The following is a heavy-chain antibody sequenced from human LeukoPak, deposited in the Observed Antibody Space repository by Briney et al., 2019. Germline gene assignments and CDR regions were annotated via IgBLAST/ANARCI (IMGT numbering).Heavy chain of an antibody. Sequence: SVKVSCKASGGTFSSYAISWVRQAPGQGLEWMGRIIPIFGRANYAQKFQGRVTITTDESTSTAYMELSSLRSEDTAVYYCARGKYSGWSIFPDYWGQGTLVTVSS. CDR1: GGTFSSYA. J-gene: IGHJ4*02. CDR2: IIPIFGRA. V-gene: IGHV1-69*05. CDR3: ARGKYSGWSIFPDY. D-gene: IGHD6-19*01.